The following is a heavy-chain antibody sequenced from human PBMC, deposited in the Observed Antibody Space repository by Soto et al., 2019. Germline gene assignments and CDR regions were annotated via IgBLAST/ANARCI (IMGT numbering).Heavy chain of an antibody. D-gene: IGHD6-13*01. CDR3: ARAYSSSWRKLDY. V-gene: IGHV3-7*01. CDR2: IKQDGSEK. CDR1: GFTFSSYW. J-gene: IGHJ4*02. Sequence: EVQLVESGGGLVQPGGSLRLSCAASGFTFSSYWMSWVRQAPGKGLEWVANIKQDGSEKYYVDSVKGRFTISRDNAKNSLYLQMNSLRAEDTAVYYCARAYSSSWRKLDYWGQGTLVTVSS.